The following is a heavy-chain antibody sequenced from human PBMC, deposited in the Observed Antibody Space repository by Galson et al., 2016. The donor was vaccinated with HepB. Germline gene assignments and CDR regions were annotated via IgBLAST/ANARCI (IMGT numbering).Heavy chain of an antibody. Sequence: SLRLSCEASGFTFASFAMNWVRQAPGKGLEWVSLISGSGGNTYYADSVKGRFTISRDNSKNTLYLQMNSLRAEDTAVYYCATDEGLYGPGGLVYWGHGTLVTVSS. CDR1: GFTFASFA. CDR3: ATDEGLYGPGGLVY. J-gene: IGHJ4*01. V-gene: IGHV3-23*01. D-gene: IGHD4-17*01. CDR2: ISGSGGNT.